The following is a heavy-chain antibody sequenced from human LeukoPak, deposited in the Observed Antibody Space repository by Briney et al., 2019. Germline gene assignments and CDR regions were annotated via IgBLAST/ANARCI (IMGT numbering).Heavy chain of an antibody. J-gene: IGHJ4*02. D-gene: IGHD3-22*01. CDR1: GFTFSDHY. Sequence: PGGSLRLSCAASGFTFSDHYMDWVRQAPGKGLEWVGRTRNKANSYTTEYAASVKGRFTISRDDSKNSLYLQMTSLKTEDAAVYYCARAYDSSGYYYFFDYWGQGTLVTVSS. V-gene: IGHV3-72*01. CDR2: TRNKANSYTT. CDR3: ARAYDSSGYYYFFDY.